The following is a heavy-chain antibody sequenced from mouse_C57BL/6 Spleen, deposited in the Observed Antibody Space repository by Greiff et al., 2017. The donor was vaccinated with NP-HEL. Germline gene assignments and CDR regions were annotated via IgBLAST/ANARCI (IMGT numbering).Heavy chain of an antibody. Sequence: QVQLQQSGPELVKPGASVKISCKASGYAFSSSWMNWVKQRPGKGLEWIGRIYPGDGDTNYNGKFKGKATLTADKSSSTAYMQRSSLTSEDSAVYFCAREETRGNSFDYWGQGTTLTVSS. CDR3: AREETRGNSFDY. CDR2: IYPGDGDT. V-gene: IGHV1-82*01. D-gene: IGHD3-3*01. J-gene: IGHJ2*01. CDR1: GYAFSSSW.